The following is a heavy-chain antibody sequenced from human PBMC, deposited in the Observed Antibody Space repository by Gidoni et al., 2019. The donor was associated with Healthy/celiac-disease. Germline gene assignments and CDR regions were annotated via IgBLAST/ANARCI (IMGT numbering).Heavy chain of an antibody. CDR3: ARLSRVPDCTNGVCHPS. Sequence: QVQLVQSGAEVKKPGSSVKVSCKASGGTFSSYAIRWVRQAPGQGLEWMGRIIPILGIANYAQKFQGRVTITADKSTSTAYMELSSLRSEDTAVYYCARLSRVPDCTNGVCHPSWGQGTLVTVSS. V-gene: IGHV1-69*04. CDR2: IIPILGIA. J-gene: IGHJ4*02. CDR1: GGTFSSYA. D-gene: IGHD2-8*01.